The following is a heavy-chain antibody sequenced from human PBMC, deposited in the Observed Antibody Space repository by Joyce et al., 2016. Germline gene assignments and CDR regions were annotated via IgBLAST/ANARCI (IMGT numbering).Heavy chain of an antibody. J-gene: IGHJ4*02. CDR3: VKIATTGWYGAPFDN. Sequence: EVQLVQSGAEVKKPGESLRISCKGSGYKFSAYWIGWVRQMPGKGLELMAIIYPGDSDIRYSPSFEGQVRISADKSIDTAYLQWSSLKASDTAMYYCVKIATTGWYGAPFDNWGQGTLVTVSS. CDR1: GYKFSAYW. D-gene: IGHD6-19*01. CDR2: IYPGDSDI. V-gene: IGHV5-51*01.